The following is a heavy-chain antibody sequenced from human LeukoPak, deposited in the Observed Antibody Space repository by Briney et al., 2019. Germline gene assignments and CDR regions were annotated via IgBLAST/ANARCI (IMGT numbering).Heavy chain of an antibody. V-gene: IGHV3-66*01. CDR1: GFTVSSNC. D-gene: IGHD3-10*01. CDR3: ARVLVWFGELPLGGMDV. Sequence: GGSLRLSCAASGFTVSSNCMSWVRQAPGKGLEWVSVIYSGGSTYYADSVKGRFTVSRDNSKNTLYLQMNSLRAEDTAVYYCARVLVWFGELPLGGMDVWGQGTTVTVSS. J-gene: IGHJ6*02. CDR2: IYSGGST.